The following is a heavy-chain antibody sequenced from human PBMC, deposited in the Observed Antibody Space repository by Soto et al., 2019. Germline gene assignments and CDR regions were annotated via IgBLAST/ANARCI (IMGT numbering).Heavy chain of an antibody. Sequence: SLRLSCAASGVTFTSYAMTWVRQVPGEGLQWVSSISKSGDSTYYADSVKGRFTISRDNVKNTLYLQMNSLRAEDTALYYCAKASTYEYVWGSFRYFFDHWGQGALVTVSS. V-gene: IGHV3-23*01. CDR2: ISKSGDST. CDR3: AKASTYEYVWGSFRYFFDH. J-gene: IGHJ4*02. D-gene: IGHD3-16*02. CDR1: GVTFTSYA.